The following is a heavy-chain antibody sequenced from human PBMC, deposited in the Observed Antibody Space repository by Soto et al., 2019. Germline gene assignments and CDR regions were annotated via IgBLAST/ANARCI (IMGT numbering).Heavy chain of an antibody. D-gene: IGHD6-13*01. Sequence: GGSLRLSCAASGFTVSSNYMSWVRQAPGKGLEWVSVIYSGGSTYYADSVKGRFTISRDNSKNTLYLQMNSLRAEDTAVYYWARPHRQYSSSLDYWGQGTLVTVSS. V-gene: IGHV3-53*01. CDR2: IYSGGST. J-gene: IGHJ4*02. CDR1: GFTVSSNY. CDR3: ARPHRQYSSSLDY.